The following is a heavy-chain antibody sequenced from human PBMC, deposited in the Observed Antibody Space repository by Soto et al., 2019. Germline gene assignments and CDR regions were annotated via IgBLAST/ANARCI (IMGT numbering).Heavy chain of an antibody. CDR2: INAGNGNT. CDR1: GYTFTSYA. D-gene: IGHD3-16*01. CDR3: ARYGYSSPGGIDY. Sequence: ASVKVSWKASGYTFTSYAMHWVRQAPGQRLEWMGWINAGNGNTKYSQKFQGRVTIARDTSASTAYMELSSLRSEDTAVYYCARYGYSSPGGIDYWGQGTLVTVSS. V-gene: IGHV1-3*01. J-gene: IGHJ4*02.